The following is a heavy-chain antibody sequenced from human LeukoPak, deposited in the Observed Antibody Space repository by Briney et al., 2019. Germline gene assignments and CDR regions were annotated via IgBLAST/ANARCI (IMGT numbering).Heavy chain of an antibody. Sequence: GGSLRLSCAASGFTFSSYEMNWVRQAPGKGLEWVSYISSSGSTIYYADSVKGRFTISRDNAKNSLYLQMNSPRAEDTAVYYCARDALWPRESIYFDYWGQGTLVTVSS. CDR2: ISSSGSTI. J-gene: IGHJ4*02. D-gene: IGHD3-10*01. CDR3: ARDALWPRESIYFDY. V-gene: IGHV3-48*03. CDR1: GFTFSSYE.